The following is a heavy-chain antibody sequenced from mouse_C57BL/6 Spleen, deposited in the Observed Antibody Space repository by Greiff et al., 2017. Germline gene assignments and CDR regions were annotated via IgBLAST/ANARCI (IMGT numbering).Heavy chain of an antibody. V-gene: IGHV1-47*01. Sequence: VKLMESGAELVKPGASVKMSCKASGYTFTTYPIEWMKQNHGKSLEWIGNFHPYNDDTKYNEKFKGKATLTVEKSSSTVYLELSRLTSDDSAVYYGARGDSSGIYYAMDYWGQGTSVTVSS. CDR2: FHPYNDDT. CDR3: ARGDSSGIYYAMDY. J-gene: IGHJ4*01. CDR1: GYTFTTYP. D-gene: IGHD3-2*02.